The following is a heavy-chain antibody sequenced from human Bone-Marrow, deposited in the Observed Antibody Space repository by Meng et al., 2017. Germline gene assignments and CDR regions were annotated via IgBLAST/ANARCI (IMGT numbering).Heavy chain of an antibody. CDR1: GFTFSSYE. CDR2: ISSSGSTI. D-gene: IGHD6-13*01. Sequence: GGSLRLSCAASGFTFSSYEMNWVRQAPGKGLEWVSYISSSGSTIYYADSVKGRFTISRDNSKNTLYLQMDSLRAEDTAVYYCAKRKAAAGSVLPFDYWGQGTLVTVSS. J-gene: IGHJ4*02. V-gene: IGHV3-48*03. CDR3: AKRKAAAGSVLPFDY.